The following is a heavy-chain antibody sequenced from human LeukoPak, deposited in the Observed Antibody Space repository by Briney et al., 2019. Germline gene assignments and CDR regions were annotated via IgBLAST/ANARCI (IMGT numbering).Heavy chain of an antibody. J-gene: IGHJ2*01. CDR3: ARDRGSKRVAYCGGDCYIGYFNL. V-gene: IGHV1-46*01. CDR1: GYTFTSYY. Sequence: ASVKVSCKASGYTFTSYYMHWVRQAPGQGLEWMGIINPSGGSTSYAQKFQGRVTMTRDTSTSTVYMELSSLRSEDTAVYYCARDRGSKRVAYCGGDCYIGYFNLWGRGTLVTVSS. CDR2: INPSGGST. D-gene: IGHD2-21*02.